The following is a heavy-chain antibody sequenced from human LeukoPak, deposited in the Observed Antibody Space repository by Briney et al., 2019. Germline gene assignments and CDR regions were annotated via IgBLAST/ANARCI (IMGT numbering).Heavy chain of an antibody. V-gene: IGHV1-2*06. Sequence: AATVKVSCKASGYTFTGYYMHWVRQAPGQGLEWMGRINPNSGGTNYAQKFQGRVTMTRDTSISTAYMELSRLRSDDTAVYYCAREGDGYKILPFDCWGQGTLVTVSS. CDR2: INPNSGGT. J-gene: IGHJ4*02. CDR1: GYTFTGYY. CDR3: AREGDGYKILPFDC. D-gene: IGHD5-24*01.